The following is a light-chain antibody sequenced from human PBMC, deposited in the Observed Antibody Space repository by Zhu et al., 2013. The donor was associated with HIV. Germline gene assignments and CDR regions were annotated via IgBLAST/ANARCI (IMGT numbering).Light chain of an antibody. CDR2: AAS. Sequence: EIVMTQFPATLSVSPGERVTLSCRTSQTVSSKLAWYQQKPGLAPRLLIYAASTRAPGLPGRFSGSGAGTDFTLTIGSLQSEDFAVYYCQQYYTWPYTFGQGTKLEIK. CDR1: QTVSSK. CDR3: QQYYTWPYT. V-gene: IGKV3-15*01. J-gene: IGKJ2*01.